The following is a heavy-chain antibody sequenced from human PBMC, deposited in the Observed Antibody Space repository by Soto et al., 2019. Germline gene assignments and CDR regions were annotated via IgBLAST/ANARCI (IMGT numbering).Heavy chain of an antibody. CDR1: GFSLSTSGVG. V-gene: IGHV2-5*01. D-gene: IGHD6-6*01. CDR3: ARAPYSSSSSNNWFDT. CDR2: IYLNDDK. Sequence: SGPTLANPTQILTLTCTFSGFSLSTSGVGVGWIRQPPGKALEWLALIYLNDDKLYRPSLKSRVPITKDTSKNQMVLTMTNMNPVDTATYYCARAPYSSSSSNNWFDTWGQGTLVTVSS. J-gene: IGHJ5*02.